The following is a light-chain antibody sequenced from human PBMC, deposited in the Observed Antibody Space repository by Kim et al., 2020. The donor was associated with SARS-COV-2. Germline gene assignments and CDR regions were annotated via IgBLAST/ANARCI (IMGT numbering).Light chain of an antibody. J-gene: IGKJ5*01. CDR2: GAS. V-gene: IGKV3-20*01. CDR3: QQYGASPLIT. Sequence: EIVLTQSPGTLPLSPGERATLSCRASQSVANSYLAWYQQTPGQASRLLIYGASNRASGIPDRFSGSGSGIDFTLTVSRLEPEDFAVYYCQQYGASPLITFGQGTRLEIK. CDR1: QSVANSY.